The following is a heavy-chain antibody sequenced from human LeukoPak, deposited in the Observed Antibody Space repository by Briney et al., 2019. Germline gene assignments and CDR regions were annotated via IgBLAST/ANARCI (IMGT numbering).Heavy chain of an antibody. CDR1: ESIVSSNY. Sequence: GGSLRLSCAASESIVSSNYMSWVRQAPGKGLEWVSVIYGGGKTYYADSVKGRFTISRDNSKNTLYLQMNSLRAEDTAVYYCASGGPGRSIAARPYWGQGTLVTVSS. CDR2: IYGGGKT. J-gene: IGHJ4*02. V-gene: IGHV3-66*01. CDR3: ASGGPGRSIAARPY. D-gene: IGHD6-6*01.